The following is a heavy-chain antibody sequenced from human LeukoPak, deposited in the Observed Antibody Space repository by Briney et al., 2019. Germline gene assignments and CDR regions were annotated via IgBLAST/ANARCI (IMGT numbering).Heavy chain of an antibody. J-gene: IGHJ4*02. CDR2: ISSSSSYI. V-gene: IGHV3-21*01. D-gene: IGHD3-9*01. Sequence: PGGSLRLSCAASGFTFSSYSMNWVRQAPGKGLEWVSSISSSSSYIYYADSVKGRFTISRDNAKNSLYLQMNSLRAEDTAVYYCARSIGRGLVLRCFDWDYWGQGTLVTVSS. CDR3: ARSIGRGLVLRCFDWDY. CDR1: GFTFSSYS.